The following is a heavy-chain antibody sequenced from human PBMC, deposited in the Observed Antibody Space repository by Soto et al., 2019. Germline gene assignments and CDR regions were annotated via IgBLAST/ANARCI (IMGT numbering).Heavy chain of an antibody. CDR3: AVRSGYYRLRSDY. D-gene: IGHD3-22*01. J-gene: IGHJ4*02. Sequence: QVQLQQWGAGLLKPSETLSLTCAVYGGSFSGYYWSWIRQPPGKGLEWIGEINHSGSTNYNPSLKSRVTISVDTSKNQFSLKLSSVTAADTAVYYCAVRSGYYRLRSDYWGQGTLVTVSS. V-gene: IGHV4-34*01. CDR2: INHSGST. CDR1: GGSFSGYY.